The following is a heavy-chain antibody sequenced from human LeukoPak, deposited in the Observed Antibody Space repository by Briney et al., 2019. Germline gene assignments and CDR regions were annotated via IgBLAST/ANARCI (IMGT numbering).Heavy chain of an antibody. CDR1: GFTFSDYG. J-gene: IGHJ6*03. V-gene: IGHV3-23*01. Sequence: PGGTLRLSCAASGFTFSDYGMIWVRQAPGKGLEGVSGISGRSYSTYYADSVKGRFTISRDNSKNTLYLQMNSLRVEDTATYYCAKAGGDYDSRGPTFHFYYYYMDVWGKGTTVIISS. CDR3: AKAGGDYDSRGPTFHFYYYYMDV. CDR2: ISGRSYST. D-gene: IGHD3-22*01.